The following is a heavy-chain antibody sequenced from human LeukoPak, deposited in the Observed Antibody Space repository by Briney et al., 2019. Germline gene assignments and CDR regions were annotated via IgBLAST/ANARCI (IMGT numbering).Heavy chain of an antibody. CDR1: GDTFPSYF. Sequence: GSVKVSCKASGDTFPSYFLHLVGQAPGQRLEWVGIINPSGDSTSYAQKFQGRVTMTRDMSTSTDYMELSSLRSEDTAVYYCARDNSVGDNAWWFDPWGQGTLVTVSS. J-gene: IGHJ5*02. D-gene: IGHD1-26*01. CDR3: ARDNSVGDNAWWFDP. V-gene: IGHV1-46*01. CDR2: INPSGDST.